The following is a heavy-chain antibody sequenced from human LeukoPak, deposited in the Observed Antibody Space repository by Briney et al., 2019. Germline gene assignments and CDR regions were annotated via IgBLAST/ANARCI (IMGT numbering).Heavy chain of an antibody. Sequence: ASVKVSCKASGYTFIDYHLHWVRQAPGQGLEWMGRINPKSGGTNYAQKFQGRVTMTSDTSISTAYMELSSLRSDDTAVYFCVRDIDYYDSSGFGGGYYYYYYMDVWGRGTTVTVSS. D-gene: IGHD3-22*01. CDR3: VRDIDYYDSSGFGGGYYYYYYMDV. CDR1: GYTFIDYH. CDR2: INPKSGGT. V-gene: IGHV1-2*06. J-gene: IGHJ6*03.